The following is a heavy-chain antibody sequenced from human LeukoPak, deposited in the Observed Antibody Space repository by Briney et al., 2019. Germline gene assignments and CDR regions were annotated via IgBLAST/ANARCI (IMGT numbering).Heavy chain of an antibody. CDR2: ISSSGSTI. Sequence: GGSLRLSCAASGFTFSSYEMNWVRQAPGKGLEWVSYISSSGSTIYYADSAKGRFTISRDNAKNSLYLQMNSLRAEDTAVYYCASSPHIVVVTAHDAFDIWGQGTMVTVSS. J-gene: IGHJ3*02. CDR3: ASSPHIVVVTAHDAFDI. V-gene: IGHV3-48*03. D-gene: IGHD2-21*02. CDR1: GFTFSSYE.